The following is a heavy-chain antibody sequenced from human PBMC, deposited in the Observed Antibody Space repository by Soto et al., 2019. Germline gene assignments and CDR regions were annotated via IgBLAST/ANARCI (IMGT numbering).Heavy chain of an antibody. CDR3: AKMEGPTAYYYALDV. J-gene: IGHJ6*02. V-gene: IGHV3-23*01. CDR2: ISGSGTGT. D-gene: IGHD1-1*01. CDR1: GFTFSNYG. Sequence: QPGGSLRLSCRASGFTFSNYGMSWVRQAPGKGLEWVSGISGSGTGTYYADSVKGRFTISRDNSKNTLYLQMNSLRVEDAAVYYCAKMEGPTAYYYALDVWGQGTTVTVSS.